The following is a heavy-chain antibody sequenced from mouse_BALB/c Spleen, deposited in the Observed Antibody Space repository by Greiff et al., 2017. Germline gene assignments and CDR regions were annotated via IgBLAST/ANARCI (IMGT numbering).Heavy chain of an antibody. D-gene: IGHD1-1*01. CDR3: ARAPITTVVATRAMDY. V-gene: IGHV2-9*02. Sequence: VQLQQSGPGLVAPSQSLSITCTVSGFSLTSYGVHWVRQPPGKGLEWLGVIWAGGSTNYNSALMSRLSISKDNSKSQVFLKMNSLQTDDTAMYYCARAPITTVVATRAMDYWGQGTSVTVSS. J-gene: IGHJ4*01. CDR2: IWAGGST. CDR1: GFSLTSYG.